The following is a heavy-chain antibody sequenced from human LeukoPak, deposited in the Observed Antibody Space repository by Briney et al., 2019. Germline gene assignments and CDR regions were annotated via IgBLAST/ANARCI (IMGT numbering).Heavy chain of an antibody. CDR2: ISGGSDTM. D-gene: IGHD3-10*02. CDR3: ARDVRSLMDV. CDR1: GFTFSSYS. Sequence: GGSLRLSCAASGFTFSSYSINWVRQAPGKGLEWVSYISGGSDTMYYADSVKGRFTISRDNAKNSLYPQMNSLRAEDTAVYYCARDVRSLMDVWGQGTTVTVSS. V-gene: IGHV3-48*01. J-gene: IGHJ6*02.